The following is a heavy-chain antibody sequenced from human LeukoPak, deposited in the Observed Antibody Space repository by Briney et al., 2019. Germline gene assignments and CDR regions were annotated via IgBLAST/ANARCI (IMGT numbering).Heavy chain of an antibody. V-gene: IGHV1-2*02. J-gene: IGHJ4*02. CDR2: INFNSGDT. Sequence: ASVKVSCKASGYTFTGYYLHWVRQAPGQGLEWMGWINFNSGDTRYAQEFQGRVTITRDTSITTAYMELSGLRSDDTAVYYCAREASKYHDCWGQGTLVTVSS. CDR1: GYTFTGYY. D-gene: IGHD2-2*01. CDR3: AREASKYHDC.